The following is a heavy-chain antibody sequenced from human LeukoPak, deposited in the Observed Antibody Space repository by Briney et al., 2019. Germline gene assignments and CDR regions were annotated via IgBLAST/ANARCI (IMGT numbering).Heavy chain of an antibody. CDR2: IGYDGRKK. J-gene: IGHJ3*02. CDR3: ARVSCGGDCYYDAFDI. D-gene: IGHD2-21*02. V-gene: IGHV3-33*01. Sequence: GGSLRLSCAASGFTFSNYAMHWVRQAPGKGLEWVSVIGYDGRKKYYADSEKGRLTISRDTPKNTLYLQLNSLRAEDTAIYYCARVSCGGDCYYDAFDIWGQGTMVTVST. CDR1: GFTFSNYA.